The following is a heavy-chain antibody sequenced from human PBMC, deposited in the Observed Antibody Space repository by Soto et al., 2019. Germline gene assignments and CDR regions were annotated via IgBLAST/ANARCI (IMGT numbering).Heavy chain of an antibody. V-gene: IGHV1-69*13. Sequence: SLKVSCKASGGTFSLYAISWLRQAPGQGLEWMGGIIPIFGTANYAQKFQGRVTITADESTSTAYMELSSLRSEDTAVYYCASPGERYYYGVLYVCGQGTTVILSS. CDR2: IIPIFGTA. D-gene: IGHD3-16*01. CDR1: GGTFSLYA. J-gene: IGHJ6*02. CDR3: ASPGERYYYGVLYV.